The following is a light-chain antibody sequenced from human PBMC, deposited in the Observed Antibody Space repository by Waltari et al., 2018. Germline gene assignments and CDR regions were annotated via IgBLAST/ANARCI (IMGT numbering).Light chain of an antibody. Sequence: QAALTQPASVPASPGPPTTIPCTRSSGDVGDYKYVSWYQQQPGKAPKLMIYAVNNRPSGGSNRCSGSTSGNTAAMITSGLQDEEDDDYYCSSYTSISTLIFGGGTKLTVL. CDR2: AVN. J-gene: IGLJ2*01. V-gene: IGLV2-14*03. CDR3: SSYTSISTLI. CDR1: SGDVGDYKY.